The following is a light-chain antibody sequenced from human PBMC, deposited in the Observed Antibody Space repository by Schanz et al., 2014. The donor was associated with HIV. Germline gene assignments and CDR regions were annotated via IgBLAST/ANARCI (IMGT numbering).Light chain of an antibody. CDR2: GNS. CDR1: SSNIGAGYD. CDR3: SSYAGSNRGYV. V-gene: IGLV1-40*01. Sequence: QSVLTQPPSVSGAPGQRVTISCTGSSSNIGAGYDVHWYKQLPETAPKLLIYGNSNRPSGVPDRYSGSKSGTSASLAITGLQAEDEADYYCSSYAGSNRGYVFGTGTKLTVL. J-gene: IGLJ1*01.